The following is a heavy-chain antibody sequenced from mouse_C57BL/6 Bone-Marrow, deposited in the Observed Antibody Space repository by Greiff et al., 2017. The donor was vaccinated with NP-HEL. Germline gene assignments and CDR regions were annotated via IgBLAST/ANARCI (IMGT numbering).Heavy chain of an antibody. D-gene: IGHD4-1*01. CDR1: GYTFTSYW. J-gene: IGHJ2*01. CDR3: ARGTGTLGYFDY. V-gene: IGHV1-52*01. Sequence: QVQLQQPGAELVRPGSSVKLSCKASGYTFTSYWMHWVKQRPIQGLEWIGNIDPSDSETHYNQKFKDKATLTVDKSSSTAYMQLSSLTSEDSAVYYCARGTGTLGYFDYWGQGTTLTVSS. CDR2: IDPSDSET.